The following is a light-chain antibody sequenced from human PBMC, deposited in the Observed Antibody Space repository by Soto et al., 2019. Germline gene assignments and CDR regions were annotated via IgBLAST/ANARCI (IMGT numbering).Light chain of an antibody. Sequence: QAVVTQPPSVSGAPGQRVTISCTGNSSNLGAGYDVHWYQQLPGAAPKLVIFGNRNRPSGVPERFSGSKSGTSASLAITGLQAEDEADYYCQSYGVNNQVFGGGTKLTVL. CDR1: SSNLGAGYD. J-gene: IGLJ3*02. V-gene: IGLV1-40*01. CDR3: QSYGVNNQV. CDR2: GNR.